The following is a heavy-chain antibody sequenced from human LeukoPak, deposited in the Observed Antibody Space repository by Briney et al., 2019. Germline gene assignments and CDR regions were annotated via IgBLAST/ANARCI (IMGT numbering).Heavy chain of an antibody. D-gene: IGHD5-18*01. J-gene: IGHJ4*02. CDR1: GFTFYNYA. V-gene: IGHV3-64*02. CDR2: IGGNGDTS. Sequence: GGSLRLSCVASGFTFYNYAMHWVRQAPGKGLEYVSAIGGNGDTSYYADSVKGRFTISRNNSKNTVYLQLGSLKTEDMAVYYCATRHEYSYPYWGQGTLVTVSS. CDR3: ATRHEYSYPY.